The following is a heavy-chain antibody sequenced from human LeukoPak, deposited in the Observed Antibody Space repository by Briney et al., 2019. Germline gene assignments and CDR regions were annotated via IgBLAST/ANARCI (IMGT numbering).Heavy chain of an antibody. CDR1: GFTFSTYA. D-gene: IGHD3-10*01. CDR2: ISGSGGST. V-gene: IGHV3-23*01. J-gene: IGHJ6*02. Sequence: GGSLRLSCAASGFTFSTYAMSWVRLSPGKGLEWVSGISGSGGSTYYADSVKGRFTSSRDNSNNTLYVQMNSLRVEDTAVYYCAKSGGLSGSGRLAMDVWGQGTTVTVSS. CDR3: AKSGGLSGSGRLAMDV.